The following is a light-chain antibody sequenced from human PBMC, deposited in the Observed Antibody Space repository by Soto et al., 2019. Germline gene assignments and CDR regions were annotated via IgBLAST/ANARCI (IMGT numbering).Light chain of an antibody. CDR2: DAS. CDR3: PQRNAWPPLS. Sequence: EIVVPQAPVTLSLSPGERATLSCRASQSVRTYLAWYQVKPGQAPRLLIYDASRRASGVPARFSGSGSGTDFTLPVSSLEPEDCALYYCPQRNAWPPLSFGKGKRLALK. CDR1: QSVRTY. J-gene: IGKJ5*01. V-gene: IGKV3-11*01.